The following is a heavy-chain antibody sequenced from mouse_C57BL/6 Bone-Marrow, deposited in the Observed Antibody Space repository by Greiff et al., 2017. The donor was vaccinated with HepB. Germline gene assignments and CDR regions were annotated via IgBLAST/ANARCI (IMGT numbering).Heavy chain of an antibody. Sequence: VKLQQSGAELARPGASVKMSCKASGYTFTSYTMHWVKQRPGQGLEWIGYINPSSGYTKYNQKFKDKATLTADKSSSTAYMQLSSLTSEDSAVYYCARQSTTNYAMDYWGQGTSVTVSS. D-gene: IGHD1-1*01. CDR2: INPSSGYT. V-gene: IGHV1-4*01. CDR3: ARQSTTNYAMDY. CDR1: GYTFTSYT. J-gene: IGHJ4*01.